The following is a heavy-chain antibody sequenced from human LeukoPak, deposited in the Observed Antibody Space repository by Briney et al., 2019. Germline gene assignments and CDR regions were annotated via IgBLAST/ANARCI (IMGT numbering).Heavy chain of an antibody. CDR2: IYYSGST. Sequence: SETLSLTCSVSGGSISPYYWSWVRQPPGKGLEWIGYIYYSGSTNYNSALKSRVTISVDTSKNQFSQKLSSLTAADTAVYYCAREYGSSSGADYWGQGTLVTVSS. CDR1: GGSISPYY. CDR3: AREYGSSSGADY. D-gene: IGHD6-19*01. V-gene: IGHV4-59*01. J-gene: IGHJ4*02.